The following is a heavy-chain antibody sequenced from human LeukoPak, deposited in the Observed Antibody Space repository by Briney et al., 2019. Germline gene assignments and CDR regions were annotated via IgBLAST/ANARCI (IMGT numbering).Heavy chain of an antibody. CDR3: ARGLRYQLLLGDNWFDP. J-gene: IGHJ5*02. CDR1: GYTFTSYG. V-gene: IGHV1-18*01. Sequence: ASVKVSCKASGYTFTSYGISWVRQAPGQGLEWMGWISAYNGNTNYAQKLQGRVTMTTDTSTSTAYMELRSLRSDDTAVYYCARGLRYQLLLGDNWFDPWGQGTLVTVSS. D-gene: IGHD2-2*01. CDR2: ISAYNGNT.